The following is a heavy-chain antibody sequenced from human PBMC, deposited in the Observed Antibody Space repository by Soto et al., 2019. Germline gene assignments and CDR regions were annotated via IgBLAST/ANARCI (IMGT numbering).Heavy chain of an antibody. CDR3: AKGSSGRGPIYFDY. Sequence: GGSLRLSCAASRFTFSSYAMNWVRQAPGQGLEWVSGISGSGGTTNYGDSVKGRFTISRDNSKNTLYLQMNSLRAEDTAVYYCAKGSSGRGPIYFDYWGQGTLVTVSS. V-gene: IGHV3-23*01. J-gene: IGHJ4*02. D-gene: IGHD3-22*01. CDR2: ISGSGGTT. CDR1: RFTFSSYA.